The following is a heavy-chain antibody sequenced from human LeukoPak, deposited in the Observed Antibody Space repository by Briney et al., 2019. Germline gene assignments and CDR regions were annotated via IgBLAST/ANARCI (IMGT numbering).Heavy chain of an antibody. CDR1: GFTFSSFA. J-gene: IGHJ3*01. V-gene: IGHV3-33*01. Sequence: PGRSLRLSCAASGFTFSSFAMHWVRQAPGKGLEWVAVISYDGSNKYYADSVKGRFTISRDNSKNTLYLQMNSLRAEDTAVYYCARAGGLPRDDAFDLWGQGKLVTVSS. CDR3: ARAGGLPRDDAFDL. D-gene: IGHD3-10*01. CDR2: ISYDGSNK.